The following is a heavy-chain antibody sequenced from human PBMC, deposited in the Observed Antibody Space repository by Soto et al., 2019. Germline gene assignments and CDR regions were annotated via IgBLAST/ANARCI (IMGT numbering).Heavy chain of an antibody. Sequence: SETLSLTCAVSGYSVSSGYCWGWIRQPPGKGLEWIGSIYHSGSTYYNPSLKSRVTISVDTSKNQFSLKLSSVTAADTAVYYCARDLGIAARSYYGMDVWGQGTTVTVSS. CDR2: IYHSGST. V-gene: IGHV4-38-2*02. J-gene: IGHJ6*02. CDR3: ARDLGIAARSYYGMDV. CDR1: GYSVSSGYC. D-gene: IGHD6-6*01.